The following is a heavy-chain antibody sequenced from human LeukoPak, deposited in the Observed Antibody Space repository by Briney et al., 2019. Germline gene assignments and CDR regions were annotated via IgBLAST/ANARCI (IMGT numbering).Heavy chain of an antibody. CDR3: ARGPPPSIAVAGTWWFDP. Sequence: GSSVKVSCKASGGTFSSYAISWVRQAPGQGLEWMGGIIPIFGTVNYAQKFQGRVKITTDESTSTAYMELSSLRSEDTAVYYCARGPPPSIAVAGTWWFDPWGQGTLVTVSS. D-gene: IGHD6-19*01. CDR2: IIPIFGTV. CDR1: GGTFSSYA. J-gene: IGHJ5*02. V-gene: IGHV1-69*05.